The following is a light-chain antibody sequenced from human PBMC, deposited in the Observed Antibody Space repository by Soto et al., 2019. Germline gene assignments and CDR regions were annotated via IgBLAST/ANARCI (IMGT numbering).Light chain of an antibody. Sequence: QSAPTQPASVSGSPGQSITISCTGSSSDVGTYDLVSWYQHHPGAAPKLMIYEATRRPSGISNRFSGSKSGNTASLTISGLQAEDEADYYCCSFAGSNSWVFGGGTKLTVL. CDR3: CSFAGSNSWV. CDR1: SSDVGTYDL. CDR2: EAT. J-gene: IGLJ3*02. V-gene: IGLV2-23*01.